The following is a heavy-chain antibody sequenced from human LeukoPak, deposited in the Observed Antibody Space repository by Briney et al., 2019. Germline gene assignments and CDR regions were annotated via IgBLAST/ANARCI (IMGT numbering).Heavy chain of an antibody. V-gene: IGHV3-30*18. Sequence: GGSLRLSCAASGFSFSNYWMSWVRQAPGKGLEWVAVISYDGSNKYYADSVKGRFTISRDNSKNTLYLQMNSLRAEDTAVYYCAKDHYYGSGSYYKPPVLDYWGQGTLVTVSS. CDR2: ISYDGSNK. CDR1: GFSFSNYW. CDR3: AKDHYYGSGSYYKPPVLDY. D-gene: IGHD3-10*01. J-gene: IGHJ4*02.